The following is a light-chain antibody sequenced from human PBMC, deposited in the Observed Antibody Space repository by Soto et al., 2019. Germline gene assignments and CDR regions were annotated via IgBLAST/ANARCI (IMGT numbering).Light chain of an antibody. J-gene: IGKJ4*01. V-gene: IGKV4-1*01. CDR3: QQYYQTPYS. CDR2: WAS. CDR1: QPLLHNSDNKNY. Sequence: DIVMTQSPDSLAVSLGERATINCKSCQPLLHNSDNKNYLAWYQQKPGQPPKLLLYWASTRQSGVPDRFTGSGSGTDFTLAISSLQAADVAVYYCQQYYQTPYSFGGGTKVELK.